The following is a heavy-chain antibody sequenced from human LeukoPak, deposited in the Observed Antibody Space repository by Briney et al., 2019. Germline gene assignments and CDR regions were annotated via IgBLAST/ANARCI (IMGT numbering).Heavy chain of an antibody. D-gene: IGHD2-21*02. CDR1: GGSIRSSYYY. J-gene: IGHJ5*02. CDR3: ARSLAYCGGDCSGSDWFDP. V-gene: IGHV4-39*01. CDR2: IYDSGST. Sequence: SETLSLTCTVSGGSIRSSYYYWGWIRQPPGKGLEWIGSIYDSGSTYYNPSLESRVTISVDTSKNQFSLKLSSVTAADTAVYYCARSLAYCGGDCSGSDWFDPWGQGTLVTVSS.